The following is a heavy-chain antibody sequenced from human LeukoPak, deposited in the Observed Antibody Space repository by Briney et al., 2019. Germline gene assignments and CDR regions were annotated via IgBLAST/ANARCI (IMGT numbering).Heavy chain of an antibody. V-gene: IGHV4-31*03. D-gene: IGHD6-13*01. CDR1: GGSISSGGYY. Sequence: SETLSLTCTVSGGSISSGGYYWSWIRQHPGKGLEWIGYIYYSGSTYYNPSLKSRVTISVDTSKNQFSLKLSSVTAADTAVYYCARNRIAAAVNNWFDPWGQGTLVTVSS. CDR2: IYYSGST. J-gene: IGHJ5*02. CDR3: ARNRIAAAVNNWFDP.